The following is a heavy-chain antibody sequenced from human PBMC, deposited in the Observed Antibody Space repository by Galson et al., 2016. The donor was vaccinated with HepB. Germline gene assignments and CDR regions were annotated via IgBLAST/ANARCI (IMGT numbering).Heavy chain of an antibody. Sequence: ETLSLTCTVSGGSISASSYSWAWIRQPPGKGLEWIGSLSYSGSAFYNPSLQNRVTMSVDTSKNQFPLKLSSVTAADTAVYYCARHHYDFWSGSTPSDYFDYWGQGTLVTISS. CDR1: GGSISASSYS. J-gene: IGHJ4*02. V-gene: IGHV4-39*01. D-gene: IGHD3-3*01. CDR3: ARHHYDFWSGSTPSDYFDY. CDR2: LSYSGSA.